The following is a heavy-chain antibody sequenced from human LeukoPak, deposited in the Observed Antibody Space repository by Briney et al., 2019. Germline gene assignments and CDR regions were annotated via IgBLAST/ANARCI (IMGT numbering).Heavy chain of an antibody. CDR3: ARQYYDILPDY. D-gene: IGHD3-9*01. Sequence: SETLSLTCAVYGGSFSGYYWSWIRQPPGKGLEWIGEINHSGSTNYNPSLKSRVTISVDTSKNQFSLKLSSVTAADTAVYYCARQYYDILPDYWGQGTLVTASS. V-gene: IGHV4-34*01. J-gene: IGHJ4*02. CDR2: INHSGST. CDR1: GGSFSGYY.